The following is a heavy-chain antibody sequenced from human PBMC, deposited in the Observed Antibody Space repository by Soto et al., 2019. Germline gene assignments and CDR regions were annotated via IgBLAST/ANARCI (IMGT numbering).Heavy chain of an antibody. J-gene: IGHJ4*02. CDR1: GGSVSSGSYY. Sequence: QVQLQESGPGLVKPSETLSLTCTVSGGSVSSGSYYWSWIRQPPGKGLEWIGYIYYSGSTNYNPSLKSRVTISVDTSKSQFSLKLSSVTAADTAVYYCARERVIAARRYYFDYWGQGTLVAVSS. CDR3: ARERVIAARRYYFDY. V-gene: IGHV4-61*01. D-gene: IGHD6-6*01. CDR2: IYYSGST.